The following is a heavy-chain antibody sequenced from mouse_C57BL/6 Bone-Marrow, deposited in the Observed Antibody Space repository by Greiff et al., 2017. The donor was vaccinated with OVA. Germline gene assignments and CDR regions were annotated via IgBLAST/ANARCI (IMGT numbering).Heavy chain of an antibody. V-gene: IGHV1-81*01. Sequence: QVQLKESGAELARPGASVKLSCKASGYTFTSYGISWVKQRTGQGLEWIGEIYPRSGNTYYNEKFKGKATLTADKSSSTASMELRSLTSEDSAVYFCASGRIGRRAIRYYAMDYGGQGTSVTVSS. CDR3: ASGRIGRRAIRYYAMDY. CDR2: IYPRSGNT. CDR1: GYTFTSYG. D-gene: IGHD2-12*01. J-gene: IGHJ4*01.